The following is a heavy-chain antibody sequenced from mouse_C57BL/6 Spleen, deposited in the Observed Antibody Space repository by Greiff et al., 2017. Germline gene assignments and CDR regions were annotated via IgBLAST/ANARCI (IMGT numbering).Heavy chain of an antibody. CDR1: GYSFTIYW. D-gene: IGHD4-1*01. Sequence: QVQLQQPGADLVNPWASVKLSCKASGYSFTIYWMHWVKQRPGQGLEWIGMIHPNSGSTNYNEKFKSKATLTVDKSSRSAYMQLSSLTSEDSAVYYCARGGLTGTGYFDVWGPGTTVTVSS. CDR2: IHPNSGST. J-gene: IGHJ1*01. V-gene: IGHV1-64*01. CDR3: ARGGLTGTGYFDV.